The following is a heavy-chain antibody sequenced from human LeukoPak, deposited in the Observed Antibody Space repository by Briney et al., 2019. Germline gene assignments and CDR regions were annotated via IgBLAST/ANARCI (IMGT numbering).Heavy chain of an antibody. Sequence: GESLKISCKGSGYSFTSYWISWVRQMPGKGLEWMGIIYPGDSDTRYSPSFQGQVTISADKSISTAYLQWSSLKASDTAMYYCARQRSAMVYSENAFDIWGQGTMVTVSS. CDR1: GYSFTSYW. CDR2: IYPGDSDT. CDR3: ARQRSAMVYSENAFDI. J-gene: IGHJ3*02. D-gene: IGHD5-18*01. V-gene: IGHV5-51*01.